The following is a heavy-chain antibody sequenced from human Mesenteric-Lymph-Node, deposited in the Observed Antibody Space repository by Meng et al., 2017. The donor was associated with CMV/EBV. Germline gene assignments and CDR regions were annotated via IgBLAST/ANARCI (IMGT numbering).Heavy chain of an antibody. CDR3: ARDGSYSLDY. CDR1: GFTFSGYS. J-gene: IGHJ4*02. D-gene: IGHD1-26*01. V-gene: IGHV3-74*03. CDR2: LTHDGKTT. Sequence: GESLKISCAASGFTFSGYSMNWVRQAPGKGLVWVSRLTHDGKTTYADSVKGRFTISRDDGTNTLYLQMNSLTTEDSALYYCARDGSYSLDYWGQGTLVTVSS.